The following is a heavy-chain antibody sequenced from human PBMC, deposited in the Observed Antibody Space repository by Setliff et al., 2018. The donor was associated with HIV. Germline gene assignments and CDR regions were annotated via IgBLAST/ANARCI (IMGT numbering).Heavy chain of an antibody. Sequence: GASVKVSCKASGYTFINYAMNWVRQAPGQGLEWMGWINTHTGSPTYAQAFTGRFVFSVDTSVSTAYLQISSLKAEDTAVYYCARGGPGSSFGYDWFDPWGQGTPVTVSS. CDR1: GYTFINYA. V-gene: IGHV7-4-1*02. CDR3: ARGGPGSSFGYDWFDP. J-gene: IGHJ5*02. D-gene: IGHD5-18*01. CDR2: INTHTGSP.